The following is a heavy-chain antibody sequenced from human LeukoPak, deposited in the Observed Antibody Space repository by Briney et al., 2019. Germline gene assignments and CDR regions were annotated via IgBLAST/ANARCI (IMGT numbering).Heavy chain of an antibody. CDR3: ARATYYDILTGASFDY. D-gene: IGHD3-9*01. J-gene: IGHJ4*02. V-gene: IGHV4-30-4*01. Sequence: SQTLSLTCTVSGGSISSGDYYWSWIRQPPGKGLEWIGYIYYSGSTYYNPSLKSRVTISVDTSKNQFSLKLSSVTAADTAVYYCARATYYDILTGASFDYWGQGTLVTVSS. CDR2: IYYSGST. CDR1: GGSISSGDYY.